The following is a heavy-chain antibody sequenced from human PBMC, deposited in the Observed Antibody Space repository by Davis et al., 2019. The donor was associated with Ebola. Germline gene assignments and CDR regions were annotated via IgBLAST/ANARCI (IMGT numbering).Heavy chain of an antibody. V-gene: IGHV3-48*01. CDR2: ITTIGWST. D-gene: IGHD2-2*01. Sequence: GESLKLSCTASGFAFSTYNMNWVRQAPGKGLEWVSSITTIGWSTYYADSVKGRFIISRDNAKNSLFLQMHSLRGDDTAVYFCARETPISSRSDWWGQGTLVTVSS. CDR3: ARETPISSRSDW. J-gene: IGHJ4*02. CDR1: GFAFSTYN.